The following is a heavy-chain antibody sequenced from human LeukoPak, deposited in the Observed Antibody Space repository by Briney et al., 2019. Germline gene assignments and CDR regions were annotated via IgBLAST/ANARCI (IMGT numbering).Heavy chain of an antibody. Sequence: SETLSLTCTVSGGSISSGGYYWGWIRQPQGKGLEWIGEINHSGSTNYNPSLKSRVTISVDTSKNQFSLKLSSVTAADTAVYYCARRHGSGSYYRTPFDYWGQGTLVTVSS. CDR3: ARRHGSGSYYRTPFDY. D-gene: IGHD3-10*01. CDR2: INHSGST. J-gene: IGHJ4*02. CDR1: GGSISSGGYY. V-gene: IGHV4-39*07.